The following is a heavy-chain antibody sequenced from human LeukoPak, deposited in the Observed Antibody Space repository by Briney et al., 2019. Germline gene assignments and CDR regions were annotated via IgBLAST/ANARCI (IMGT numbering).Heavy chain of an antibody. CDR3: ARLLKGSLDYLEY. CDR1: GYRFSSYW. J-gene: IGHJ4*02. V-gene: IGHV5-51*01. Sequence: GESLKISCEGSGYRFSSYWIGWVRQMPGKGLEWMGIIYPGDSDTKYSPSFQGLVTMSVDKSISTAYLQWSSLKASDTAIYYCARLLKGSLDYLEYWGQGTLVTVSS. D-gene: IGHD3-10*01. CDR2: IYPGDSDT.